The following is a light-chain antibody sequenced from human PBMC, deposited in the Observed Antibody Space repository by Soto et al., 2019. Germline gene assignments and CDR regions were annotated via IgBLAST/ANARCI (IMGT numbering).Light chain of an antibody. V-gene: IGLV2-14*01. CDR2: AVT. J-gene: IGLJ2*01. Sequence: QSVLTQPASVSGSPGQSITISCTGTSSDVGGYNYVSWYQQHPGKAPKLMIYAVTNRPSGVSNRFSGSKSGNTASLTISGLQAEDEADDYCSSYTSSSSVVFGGGTKLTVL. CDR1: SSDVGGYNY. CDR3: SSYTSSSSVV.